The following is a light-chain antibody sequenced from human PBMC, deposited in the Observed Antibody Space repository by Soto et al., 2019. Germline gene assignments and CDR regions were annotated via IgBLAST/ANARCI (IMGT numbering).Light chain of an antibody. CDR3: QQYNNWPPIT. V-gene: IGKV3-15*01. CDR1: QSVSSN. CDR2: GAS. J-gene: IGKJ1*01. Sequence: EIVLTQSPGTLSLSPGERATLSCRASQSVSSNLAWYQQKPGQAPRLLIYGASTRATGIPARFSGSGSGTEFTLTISSLQSEDLAVYYCQQYNNWPPITVGQGTKVDIK.